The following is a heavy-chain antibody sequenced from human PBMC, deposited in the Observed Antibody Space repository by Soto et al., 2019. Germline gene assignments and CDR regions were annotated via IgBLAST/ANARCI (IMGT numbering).Heavy chain of an antibody. CDR2: ISWNSGSI. D-gene: IGHD3-22*01. CDR1: GFTFEDYA. J-gene: IGHJ5*02. V-gene: IGHV3-9*01. CDR3: AKDADDKYYYDSSGDNWFDP. Sequence: PGGSVRLSCAASGFTFEDYAMHEVRQAPGKALEWVSGISWNSGSIGYADSVKGRFTISRDNAKNSLYLQMNSLRAEDTALYYCAKDADDKYYYDSSGDNWFDPWGQGTLVTVSS.